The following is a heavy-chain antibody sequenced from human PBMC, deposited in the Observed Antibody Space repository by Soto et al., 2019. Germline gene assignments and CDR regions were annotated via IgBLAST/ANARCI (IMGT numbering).Heavy chain of an antibody. D-gene: IGHD5-12*01. V-gene: IGHV3-9*01. CDR1: GFTFDDYA. Sequence: GGSLRLSCAASGFTFDDYAMHWVRQAPGKGLEWVSGISWNSGSIGYADSVKGRFTISRDNAKNSLYLQMNSLRAEDTALYYCAKDVGDGYNFVGPFDYWGQGTLVTVSS. CDR2: ISWNSGSI. J-gene: IGHJ4*02. CDR3: AKDVGDGYNFVGPFDY.